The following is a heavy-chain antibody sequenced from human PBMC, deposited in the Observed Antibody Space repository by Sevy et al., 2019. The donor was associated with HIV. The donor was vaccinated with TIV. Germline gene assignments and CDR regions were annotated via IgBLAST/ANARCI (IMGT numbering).Heavy chain of an antibody. D-gene: IGHD5-18*01. CDR1: GFTFSSYW. J-gene: IGHJ6*02. Sequence: GGSLRLSCAASGFTFSSYWMSWVRQAPGKGLEWVANIKQDGSEKYYVDSVKGRFTISRDNAKNSLYLQMNSLRAEDTAVYYCARESRGYSYFDYYYGMDVWGQGTTVTVS. CDR3: ARESRGYSYFDYYYGMDV. V-gene: IGHV3-7*03. CDR2: IKQDGSEK.